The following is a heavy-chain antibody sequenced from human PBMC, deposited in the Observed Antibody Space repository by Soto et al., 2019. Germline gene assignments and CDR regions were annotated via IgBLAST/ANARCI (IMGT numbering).Heavy chain of an antibody. CDR1: GGSISSSSYY. J-gene: IGHJ3*02. V-gene: IGHV4-39*01. Sequence: SETLSLTCTVSGGSISSSSYYWGWIRQPPGKGLEWIGSIYYSGSTYYNPSLKSRVTISVDTSKNQFSLKLSSVTAADTAVYYCARPRVAAADPTEGGFDAFDIWGQGTMVTVSS. CDR3: ARPRVAAADPTEGGFDAFDI. CDR2: IYYSGST. D-gene: IGHD6-13*01.